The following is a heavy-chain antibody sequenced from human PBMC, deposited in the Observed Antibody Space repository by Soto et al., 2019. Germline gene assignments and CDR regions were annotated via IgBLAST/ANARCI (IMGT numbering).Heavy chain of an antibody. J-gene: IGHJ4*02. Sequence: GGSLRLSCRASGFNFDNYGMHWVRQAPGKGLEWVAVITYDGSFQYYADSVKGRFTISRDNSKDTLSLHLNTLKPEDTAVYHCAKDRVGGTFYTPLAFWGQGTLVTVSS. D-gene: IGHD1-7*01. V-gene: IGHV3-30*18. CDR2: ITYDGSFQ. CDR1: GFNFDNYG. CDR3: AKDRVGGTFYTPLAF.